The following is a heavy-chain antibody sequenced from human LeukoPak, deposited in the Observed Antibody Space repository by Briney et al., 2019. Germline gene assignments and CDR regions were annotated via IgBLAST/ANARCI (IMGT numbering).Heavy chain of an antibody. V-gene: IGHV3-33*01. Sequence: GGSLRLSCAASGFTFSSYGMHWVRQAPGKGLEWVAVIWYDGSDKYYADSVKGRFTISRDNSKNTLYLQMNSLRDEDTAVYYCARDRTMAVPPTIMDVWGQGTTVTVSS. D-gene: IGHD3-10*01. CDR1: GFTFSSYG. CDR2: IWYDGSDK. CDR3: ARDRTMAVPPTIMDV. J-gene: IGHJ6*02.